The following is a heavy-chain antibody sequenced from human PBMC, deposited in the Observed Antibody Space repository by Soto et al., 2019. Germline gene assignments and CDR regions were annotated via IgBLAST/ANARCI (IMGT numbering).Heavy chain of an antibody. CDR3: AKAPPVGYSSLYFDY. V-gene: IGHV3-23*01. CDR1: GFTFSSYA. CDR2: ISGSGGST. Sequence: GGSLRLSCAASGFTFSSYAMSWVRQAPGKGLEWVSAISGSGGSTYYADSVKGRFTISRDNSKNTLYLQMNNLRAEDTAVYYCAKAPPVGYSSLYFDYWGQGTLVTVSS. J-gene: IGHJ4*02. D-gene: IGHD6-13*01.